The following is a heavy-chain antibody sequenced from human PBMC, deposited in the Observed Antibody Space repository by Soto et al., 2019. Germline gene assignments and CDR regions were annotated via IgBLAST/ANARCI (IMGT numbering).Heavy chain of an antibody. Sequence: EVQLLESGGGLVQPGGSLGLSCAASGFTFSDYWMYWVRQAPGTGLVWVSRMHGNEISANYADSVKGRFTITRDNAKNTRYLQMNSLGVDDTVVYYGVRGSNGWSVMDYWGKGIRVTVS. J-gene: IGHJ4*02. D-gene: IGHD6-19*01. CDR3: VRGSNGWSVMDY. V-gene: IGHV3-74*01. CDR2: MHGNEISA. CDR1: GFTFSDYW.